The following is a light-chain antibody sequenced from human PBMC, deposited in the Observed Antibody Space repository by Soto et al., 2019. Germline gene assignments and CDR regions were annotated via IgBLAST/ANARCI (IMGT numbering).Light chain of an antibody. V-gene: IGKV3-20*01. CDR1: QSVSSNF. Sequence: EIVLTQSPGTLSLSPGERATLSCRASQSVSSNFLAWYQQKPGQAPRLLIYDASSRATGIPDRFSGSGYGTDFTLIISRLEPEDFAVYYCQQYGSSPYTFGQGTKLEIK. J-gene: IGKJ2*01. CDR3: QQYGSSPYT. CDR2: DAS.